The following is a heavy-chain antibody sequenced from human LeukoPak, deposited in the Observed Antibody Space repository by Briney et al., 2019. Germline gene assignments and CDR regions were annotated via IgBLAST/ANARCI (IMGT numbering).Heavy chain of an antibody. Sequence: GGSLRLSCAASGFTFSSYAMSWVRQAPGKGLEWVPAISGSGGSTYYADSVKGRFTISRDNSKNTLYLQMNSLRAEDTAVYYCAKDREDTFFAYWGQGTQVTVSS. CDR1: GFTFSSYA. V-gene: IGHV3-23*01. J-gene: IGHJ4*02. D-gene: IGHD2-15*01. CDR2: ISGSGGST. CDR3: AKDREDTFFAY.